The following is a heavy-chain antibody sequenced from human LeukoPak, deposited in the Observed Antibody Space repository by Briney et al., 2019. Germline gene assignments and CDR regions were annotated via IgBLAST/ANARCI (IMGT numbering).Heavy chain of an antibody. CDR2: XXSSSSYI. J-gene: IGHJ6*02. D-gene: IGHD4-17*01. CDR1: GFTFSXXX. Sequence: GGSLRLSCAASGFTFSXXXXXXVRQAPGKXXXXXXXXXSSSSYIYYADSVKGRXTISRDNAKNSLYLQMNSLRAEDTAVYYCARAPTVTTLNYYGMDVWGQGTTVTVSS. V-gene: IGHV3-21*01. CDR3: ARAPTVTTLNYYGMDV.